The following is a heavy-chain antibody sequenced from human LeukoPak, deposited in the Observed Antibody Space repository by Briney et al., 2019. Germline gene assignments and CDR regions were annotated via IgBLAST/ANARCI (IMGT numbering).Heavy chain of an antibody. D-gene: IGHD2-21*02. V-gene: IGHV3-23*01. CDR2: IRGSGDTT. Sequence: GESLRLSCAASGVTLRNYGLSWVRHTPGKGLEWVSAIRGSGDTTFYADSVKGRFAISRDNSENTVYLQMNSLRAEDTAVYYCEKRGDKLDLIWGQGTLVTVSS. CDR3: EKRGDKLDLI. CDR1: GVTLRNYG. J-gene: IGHJ4*02.